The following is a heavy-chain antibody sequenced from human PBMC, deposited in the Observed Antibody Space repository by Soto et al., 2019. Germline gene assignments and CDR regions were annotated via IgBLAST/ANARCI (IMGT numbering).Heavy chain of an antibody. CDR3: ARDLEGTAGSGSLLRFDP. Sequence: ASVKVSCKASGYTFNSYGISWVRQAPGQGLEWMGWISAYNGNTNYAQKLQGRVTMTTDTSTSTAYMELRSLRSDDTAVYYCARDLEGTAGSGSLLRFDPWGQGTLVTVSS. CDR1: GYTFNSYG. V-gene: IGHV1-18*01. D-gene: IGHD3-10*01. J-gene: IGHJ5*02. CDR2: ISAYNGNT.